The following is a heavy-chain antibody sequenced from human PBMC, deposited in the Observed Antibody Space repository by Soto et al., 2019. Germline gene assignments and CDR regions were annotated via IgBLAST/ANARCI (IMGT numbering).Heavy chain of an antibody. CDR2: INSDGSST. D-gene: IGHD2-15*01. Sequence: LRLSCAASGFTFSSYWMHWVRQAPGKGLVWVSRINSDGSSTTYADSVEGRFTTSRDNAKNTLYLQMNSLRAEDTAVYYCARPTSLGGNPFDYWGQGALVTVSS. J-gene: IGHJ4*02. V-gene: IGHV3-74*01. CDR1: GFTFSSYW. CDR3: ARPTSLGGNPFDY.